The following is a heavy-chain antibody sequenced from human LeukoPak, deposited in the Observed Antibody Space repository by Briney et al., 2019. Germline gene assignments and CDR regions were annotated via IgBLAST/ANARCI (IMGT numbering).Heavy chain of an antibody. D-gene: IGHD6-19*01. CDR1: GGTFSSYA. Sequence: ASVKVSCKASGGTFSSYAISWVRQAPGQGLEWMGRIIPIFGTANYAQKFQGRVTITTDESTSTAYMELSSLRSEDTAVYYCARDGVEQQWLETKVLAYWGQGTLVTVS. V-gene: IGHV1-69*05. CDR2: IIPIFGTA. J-gene: IGHJ4*02. CDR3: ARDGVEQQWLETKVLAY.